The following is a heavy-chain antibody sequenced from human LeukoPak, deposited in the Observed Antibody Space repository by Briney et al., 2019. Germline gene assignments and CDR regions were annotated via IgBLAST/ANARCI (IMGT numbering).Heavy chain of an antibody. V-gene: IGHV1-2*02. CDR1: GYTFTSYG. CDR3: ARGLADSSGSAGDY. Sequence: ASVKVSCKASGYTFTSYGISWVRQAPGQGLEWMGWINPNSGGTNYAQKFQGRVTMTRDTSISTAYMELSRLRSDDTAVYYCARGLADSSGSAGDYWGQGTLVTVSS. CDR2: INPNSGGT. J-gene: IGHJ4*02. D-gene: IGHD3-22*01.